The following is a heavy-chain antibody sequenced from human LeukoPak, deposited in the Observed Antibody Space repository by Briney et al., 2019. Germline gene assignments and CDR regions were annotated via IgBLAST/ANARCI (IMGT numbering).Heavy chain of an antibody. CDR3: ARIAAAGTRSVDP. CDR2: IYHSGST. Sequence: SETLSLTCTVSGSSISSGGYYWSWIRQPPGKGLEWIGYIYHSGSTYYNPSLKSRVTISVDRSKNQFSLKLSSVTAADTAVYYCARIAAAGTRSVDPWGQGTLVTVSS. CDR1: GSSISSGGYY. D-gene: IGHD6-13*01. V-gene: IGHV4-30-2*01. J-gene: IGHJ5*02.